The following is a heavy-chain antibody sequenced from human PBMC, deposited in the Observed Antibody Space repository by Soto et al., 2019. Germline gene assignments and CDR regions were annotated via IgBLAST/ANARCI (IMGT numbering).Heavy chain of an antibody. CDR1: GGTFSSYA. CDR2: IIPIFGTA. J-gene: IGHJ6*02. D-gene: IGHD3-16*02. Sequence: ASVKVSCKASGGTFSSYAISWVRQAPGQGLEWMGGIIPIFGTANYAQKFQGRVTITADESTSTAYMELSSLRSEDTAVYYCARTQDYDYVWGSYRWYYYYYGIDVWGQGTTVTVSS. V-gene: IGHV1-69*13. CDR3: ARTQDYDYVWGSYRWYYYYYGIDV.